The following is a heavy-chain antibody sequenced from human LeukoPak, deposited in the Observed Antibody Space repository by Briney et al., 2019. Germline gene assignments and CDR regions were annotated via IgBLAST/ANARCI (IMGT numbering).Heavy chain of an antibody. J-gene: IGHJ6*04. D-gene: IGHD3-10*02. Sequence: GGSLRLSCAASGFIFSSYEMNWVRQAPGKGLEWVSYISSSGSTIYYADSVKGRFTISRDNAKNSLYLRMNSLRAEDTAVYYCAELGITMIGGVWGKGTTVTISS. V-gene: IGHV3-48*03. CDR3: AELGITMIGGV. CDR1: GFIFSSYE. CDR2: ISSSGSTI.